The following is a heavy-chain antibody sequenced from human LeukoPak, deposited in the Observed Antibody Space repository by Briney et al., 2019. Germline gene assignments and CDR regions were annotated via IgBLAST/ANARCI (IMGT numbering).Heavy chain of an antibody. V-gene: IGHV4-59*01. D-gene: IGHD3-22*01. CDR3: ASYYYDSSGSYPAWFDP. Sequence: SETLSLTCTVSGGSISSYYWSWIRQPPGKGLEWIGYIYYSGSTNYNPSLKSRVTISVDTSKNQFSLKLSSVTAADTAVYYCASYYYDSSGSYPAWFDPWGQGTLVTVSS. J-gene: IGHJ5*02. CDR2: IYYSGST. CDR1: GGSISSYY.